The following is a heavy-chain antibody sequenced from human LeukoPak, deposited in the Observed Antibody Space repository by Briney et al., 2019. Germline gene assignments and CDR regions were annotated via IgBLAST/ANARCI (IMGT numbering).Heavy chain of an antibody. CDR2: ISGSGGST. V-gene: IGHV3-23*01. Sequence: SGGSLRLSCAASGFTFSSYAMSWVRQAPGKGLEWVSAISGSGGSTYYADSVKGRFTISRDNSKNTLYLQMNSLRAEDTAVYYCAKEECDYVWGSPLPPDYWGQGTLVTVSS. D-gene: IGHD3-16*01. CDR1: GFTFSSYA. CDR3: AKEECDYVWGSPLPPDY. J-gene: IGHJ4*02.